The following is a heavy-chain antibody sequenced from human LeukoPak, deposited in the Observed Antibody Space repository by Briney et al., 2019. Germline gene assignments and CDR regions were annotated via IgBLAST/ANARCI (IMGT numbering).Heavy chain of an antibody. Sequence: SVKVSCKASGGTFSSYTISWVRQAPGQGLEWMGGIIPIFGTANYAQKFQGRVTITADESTSTAYMELSSLRSEDTAVYYCARGRYSSSINSMDVWGQGTTATVSS. D-gene: IGHD6-6*01. CDR3: ARGRYSSSINSMDV. V-gene: IGHV1-69*01. J-gene: IGHJ6*02. CDR1: GGTFSSYT. CDR2: IIPIFGTA.